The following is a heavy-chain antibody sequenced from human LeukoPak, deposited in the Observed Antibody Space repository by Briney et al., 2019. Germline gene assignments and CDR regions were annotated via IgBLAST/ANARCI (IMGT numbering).Heavy chain of an antibody. CDR1: GYTFTSCY. CDR3: ARDYDPYYYDSSGSSYFDY. Sequence: EASVKVSCKASGYTFTSCYMHWVRQAPGQGLEWMGIINPSGGSTSYAQKFQGRVTMTRDTSTSTVYMELSSLRSEDTAVYYCARDYDPYYYDSSGSSYFDYWGQGTLVTVSS. D-gene: IGHD3-22*01. V-gene: IGHV1-46*01. J-gene: IGHJ4*02. CDR2: INPSGGST.